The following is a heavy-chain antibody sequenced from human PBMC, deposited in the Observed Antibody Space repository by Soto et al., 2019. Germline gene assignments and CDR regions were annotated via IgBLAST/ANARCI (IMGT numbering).Heavy chain of an antibody. V-gene: IGHV3-74*01. CDR2: INSDGSST. CDR1: GFTFSSYW. J-gene: IGHJ3*02. Sequence: QTGGSLRLSCAASGFTFSSYWMHWVRQAPGKGLVWVSRINSDGSSTSYADSVKGRFTISRDNAKNTLYLQMSSLRAEDTAVYYCAREEGGRDAFDIWGQGTMVTVSS. CDR3: AREEGGRDAFDI.